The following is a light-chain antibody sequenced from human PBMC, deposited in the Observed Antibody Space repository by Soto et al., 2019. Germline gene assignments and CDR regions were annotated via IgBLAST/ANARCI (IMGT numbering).Light chain of an antibody. J-gene: IGLJ1*01. Sequence: QPVLTQPPSVSAAPGQKVTISCSGYSSNIGNNYVSWYQQVPGTAPQLFIFDNDERPSGIPDRFSGSNSGTSTTLGITGLQTGDEADYYCGTGGGSLSAGGVFGTGTKVTVL. CDR3: GTGGGSLSAGGV. CDR2: DND. CDR1: SSNIGNNY. V-gene: IGLV1-51*01.